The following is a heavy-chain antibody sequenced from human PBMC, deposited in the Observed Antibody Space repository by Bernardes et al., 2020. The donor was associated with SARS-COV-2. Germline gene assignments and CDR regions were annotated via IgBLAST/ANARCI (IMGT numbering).Heavy chain of an antibody. V-gene: IGHV3-74*01. CDR1: GFTFSTYW. CDR3: TRGSTGYGNFDF. D-gene: IGHD5-18*01. Sequence: GSLRLSCTASGFTFSTYWMHWVRQAPGKGLVWISRISGDASSTTYADSVKGRFTISRDNAKNTLYLQLNSLRVDDTAVYYCTRGSTGYGNFDFWGQGTLVTVSS. CDR2: ISGDASST. J-gene: IGHJ4*02.